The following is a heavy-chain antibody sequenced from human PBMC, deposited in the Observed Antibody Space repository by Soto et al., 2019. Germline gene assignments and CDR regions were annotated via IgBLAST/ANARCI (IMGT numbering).Heavy chain of an antibody. CDR1: GFDFSNYN. V-gene: IGHV3-48*02. J-gene: IGHJ6*02. D-gene: IGHD1-1*01. Sequence: EVQVVESGGGLIQPGGSLRLSCAGSGFDFSNYNMDWVRQAPGKGLEWISYISNTARTIFYADSVKGRFTISRVNARNSLFLQMNSLRDEDTAVYYCARDGSRGYDMDVWGQGTTVAVSS. CDR3: ARDGSRGYDMDV. CDR2: ISNTARTI.